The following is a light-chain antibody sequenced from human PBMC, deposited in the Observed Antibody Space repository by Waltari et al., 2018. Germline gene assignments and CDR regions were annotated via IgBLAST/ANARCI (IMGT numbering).Light chain of an antibody. CDR1: QSLLHSNGYNY. CDR3: MQALQTPWT. CDR2: LGS. J-gene: IGKJ1*01. V-gene: IGKV2-28*01. Sequence: DIVMTQSPLSLPFTPGEPASISCRSSQSLLHSNGYNYLDWYLPKPGQSPPLLIYLGSNRASGVPDRFSGSGSGTDFTLKISRVEAEDVGIYYCMQALQTPWTFGQGTKVEIK.